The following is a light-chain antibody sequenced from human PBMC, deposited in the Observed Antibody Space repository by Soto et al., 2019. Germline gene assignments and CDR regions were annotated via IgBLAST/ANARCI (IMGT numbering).Light chain of an antibody. J-gene: IGLJ2*01. V-gene: IGLV1-47*01. CDR2: RGN. CDR1: TANVGTNH. Sequence: QSVLTQPPSASATPGQSVNISCAGSTANVGTNHVYWYRHLPGTAPELLIYRGNLRPTGVPDRFSSSKSGASAYLAISGLRSDDEGDDYYACWDDALSSFVLFGGGTKLTVL. CDR3: ACWDDALSSFVL.